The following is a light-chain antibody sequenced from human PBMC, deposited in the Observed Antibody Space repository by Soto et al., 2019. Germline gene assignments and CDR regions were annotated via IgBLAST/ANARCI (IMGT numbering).Light chain of an antibody. V-gene: IGKV1-5*01. Sequence: DIQMTQSPSTLSASVGDRVTITCRASQSISSWLDWYQQKPGKAPKLLIYDASSLESGVPSRFSGSGSGTEFTLTISSLQPDDFATYYCQQYNSYSCTFGQGTKVEIK. CDR3: QQYNSYSCT. J-gene: IGKJ1*01. CDR1: QSISSW. CDR2: DAS.